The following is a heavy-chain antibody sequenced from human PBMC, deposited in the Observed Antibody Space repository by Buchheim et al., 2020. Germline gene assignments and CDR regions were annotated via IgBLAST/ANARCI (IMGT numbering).Heavy chain of an antibody. CDR2: INPSGTTI. D-gene: IGHD7-27*01. CDR3: ARVRIWGTSNYYGMDV. J-gene: IGHJ6*02. CDR1: GFTFSIFG. Sequence: EVQLVESVGGLVQPGGSLRLSCAASGFTFSIFGMNWVRQAPGKGLEWVSYINPSGTTISYADSVRGRFTMSRDTATSSLYLQMDSLRAEDTAVYYCARVRIWGTSNYYGMDVWGQGTT. V-gene: IGHV3-48*04.